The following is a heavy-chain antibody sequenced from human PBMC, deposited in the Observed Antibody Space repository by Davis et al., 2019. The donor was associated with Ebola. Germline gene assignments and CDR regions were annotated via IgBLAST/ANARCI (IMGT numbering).Heavy chain of an antibody. V-gene: IGHV3-53*01. J-gene: IGHJ6*02. CDR2: IYSGGST. CDR1: GGSFSGYY. D-gene: IGHD3-10*01. Sequence: ETLSLTCAAYGGSFSGYYWSWVRQAPGKGLEWVSLIYSGGSTYYADSVKGRFTISRDNSKNTLYLQMNSLRAEDTAVYYCARGDGFNGMDVWGQGTTVTVSS. CDR3: ARGDGFNGMDV.